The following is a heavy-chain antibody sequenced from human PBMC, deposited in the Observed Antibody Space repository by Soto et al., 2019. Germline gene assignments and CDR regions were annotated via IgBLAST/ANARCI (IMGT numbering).Heavy chain of an antibody. J-gene: IGHJ4*02. CDR2: IFPLTDIP. CDR3: ARGPLVVLNYFES. Sequence: QVQLVQSGTEVKKPGSSRKVSCKASGGTFRNYPINWVRQAPGQGLEWMGSIFPLTDIPDYAQNFQARLTISADKSTSTAYMELSSLTSDDTAMYFCARGPLVVLNYFESWGQGTLVTVSS. CDR1: GGTFRNYP. V-gene: IGHV1-69*02.